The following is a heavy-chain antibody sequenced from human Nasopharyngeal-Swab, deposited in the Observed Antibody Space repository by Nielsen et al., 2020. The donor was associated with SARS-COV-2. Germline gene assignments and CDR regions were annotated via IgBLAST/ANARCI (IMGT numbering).Heavy chain of an antibody. CDR1: GFTFSSYA. D-gene: IGHD3-10*01. CDR3: AKGLGVRGVIGQYYFDY. CDR2: ISGSGGST. V-gene: IGHV3-64*04. Sequence: GESLKISCSASGFTFSSYAMHWVRQAPGKGLEYVSAISGSGGSTYYADSVKGRFTISRDNSKNTLYLQMNSLRAEDTAVYYCAKGLGVRGVIGQYYFDYWGQGTLVTVSS. J-gene: IGHJ4*02.